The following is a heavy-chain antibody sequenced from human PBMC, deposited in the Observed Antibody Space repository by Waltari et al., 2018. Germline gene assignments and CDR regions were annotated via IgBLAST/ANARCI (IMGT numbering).Heavy chain of an antibody. D-gene: IGHD3-22*01. CDR2: IYSGGTT. CDR1: GFTVSSNY. V-gene: IGHV3-53*01. Sequence: EVQLVESGGGLIHSGGSLRLSCAASGFTVSSNYITWVRQAPGKGLEWVSIIYSGGTTKYADAVKGRFTISRDNSKNTLYLQMNSLRAEDTAVYYCASENYFDSSGYSRHYYYGMDVWGQGTTVTVSS. CDR3: ASENYFDSSGYSRHYYYGMDV. J-gene: IGHJ6*02.